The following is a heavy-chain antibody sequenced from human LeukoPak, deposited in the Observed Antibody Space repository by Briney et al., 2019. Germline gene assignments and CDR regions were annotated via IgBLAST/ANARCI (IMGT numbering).Heavy chain of an antibody. Sequence: GGSLRLSCAASGFTFSSYAMHWVRQAPGKGLEGVAVISYDGSNKYYADSVKGRFTISRDNSKNTLYLQMNSLRAEDTAVYYRARDKVPSYYGSGSPGAYYGMDVWGKGTTVTVSS. V-gene: IGHV3-30*04. D-gene: IGHD3-10*01. J-gene: IGHJ6*04. CDR3: ARDKVPSYYGSGSPGAYYGMDV. CDR1: GFTFSSYA. CDR2: ISYDGSNK.